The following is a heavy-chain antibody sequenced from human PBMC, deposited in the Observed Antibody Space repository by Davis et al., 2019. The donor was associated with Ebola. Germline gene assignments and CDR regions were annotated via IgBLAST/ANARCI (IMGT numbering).Heavy chain of an antibody. CDR2: IKSKTDGGTT. CDR1: GFTFSSYS. CDR3: ARSILLWTRDI. J-gene: IGHJ3*02. Sequence: PGGSLRLSCAASGFTFSSYSMNWVRQAPGKGLEWVGRIKSKTDGGTTDYAAPVKGRFTISRDDSKNTLYLQMNSLRAEDTAVYYCARSILLWTRDIWGQGTMITVSS. V-gene: IGHV3-15*01. D-gene: IGHD3-10*01.